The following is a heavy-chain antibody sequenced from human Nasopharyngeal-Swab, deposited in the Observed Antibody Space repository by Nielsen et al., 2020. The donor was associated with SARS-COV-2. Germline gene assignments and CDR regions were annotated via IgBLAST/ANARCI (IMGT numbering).Heavy chain of an antibody. CDR3: ARQLERTYYYYGMDV. J-gene: IGHJ6*02. V-gene: IGHV5-51*01. CDR2: IHPGDSDT. D-gene: IGHD1-1*01. Sequence: VRQMPGKGLEWMGIIHPGDSDTRYSPSFQGQVTISADKSISTAYLQWSSLKASDTAMYYCARQLERTYYYYGMDVWGQGTTVTVSS.